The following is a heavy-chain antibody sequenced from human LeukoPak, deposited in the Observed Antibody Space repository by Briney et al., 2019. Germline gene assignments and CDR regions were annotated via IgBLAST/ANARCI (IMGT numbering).Heavy chain of an antibody. J-gene: IGHJ4*02. D-gene: IGHD5-12*01. CDR3: ARASSGYEDGFDY. V-gene: IGHV3-9*01. Sequence: GGSLRLSCEASGFTFDDYAMHWVRQAPGKGLEWVSGISWNSGSIAYADSVKGRFTISRDNAKNSLYLHMNSLRAEDTAVYYCARASSGYEDGFDYWGQGTLVTVSS. CDR1: GFTFDDYA. CDR2: ISWNSGSI.